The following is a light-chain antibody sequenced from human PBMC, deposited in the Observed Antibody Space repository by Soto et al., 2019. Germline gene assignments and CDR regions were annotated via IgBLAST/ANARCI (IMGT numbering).Light chain of an antibody. J-gene: IGKJ4*01. CDR2: AAS. CDR1: QGISSY. CDR3: QQLNSYPLT. Sequence: DLQLTQSPSFLSASVGDRVTSTCRASQGISSYLAWYQQKPGKAPKLLIYAASTLQSGVPSRISGSGSGTESTLTISSLQPEDFATYYCQQLNSYPLTFGGGTKVEIK. V-gene: IGKV1-9*01.